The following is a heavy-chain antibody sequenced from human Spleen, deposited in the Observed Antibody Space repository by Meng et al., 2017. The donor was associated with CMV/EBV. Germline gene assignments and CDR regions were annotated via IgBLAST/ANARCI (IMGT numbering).Heavy chain of an antibody. V-gene: IGHV3-43*01. J-gene: IGHJ4*02. CDR2: INWNGITT. D-gene: IGHD2-21*01. CDR1: GFTIDDYT. Sequence: GGSLRLYCAASGFTIDDYTMHWVRQAPGKGLEWVSLINWNGITTYYADSVKVRFTISRDNSKNSLYLQMNSLRTEDTALYYCAKESIYCGGDCWYYFDYWGQGTPVTVSS. CDR3: AKESIYCGGDCWYYFDY.